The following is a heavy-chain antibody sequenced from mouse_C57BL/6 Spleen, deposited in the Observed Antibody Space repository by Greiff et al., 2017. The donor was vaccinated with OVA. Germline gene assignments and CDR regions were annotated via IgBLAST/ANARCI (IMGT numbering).Heavy chain of an antibody. CDR3: ARVAIYDGYYFDY. J-gene: IGHJ2*01. V-gene: IGHV1-47*01. CDR1: GYTFTTYP. Sequence: VQVVESGAELVKPGASVKMSCKASGYTFTTYPIEWMKQNHGKSLEWIGNFHPYNDDTKYNEKFKGKATLTVEKSSSTVYLELSRLTSDDSAVYYCARVAIYDGYYFDYWGQGTTLTVSS. D-gene: IGHD2-3*01. CDR2: FHPYNDDT.